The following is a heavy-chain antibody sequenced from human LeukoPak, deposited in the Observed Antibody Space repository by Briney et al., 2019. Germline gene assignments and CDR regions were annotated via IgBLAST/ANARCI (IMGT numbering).Heavy chain of an antibody. CDR1: GGSFSGYY. D-gene: IGHD2-2*01. V-gene: IGHV4-34*01. J-gene: IGHJ4*02. CDR2: INHSGST. CDR3: ASRYCSSTSCYGDY. Sequence: SETLSLTCAVYGGSFSGYYWSWIRQPPGEGLEWIGEINHSGSTNYNPSLKSRVTISVDTSKNQFSLKLSSVTAADTAVYYCASRYCSSTSCYGDYWGQGTLVTVSS.